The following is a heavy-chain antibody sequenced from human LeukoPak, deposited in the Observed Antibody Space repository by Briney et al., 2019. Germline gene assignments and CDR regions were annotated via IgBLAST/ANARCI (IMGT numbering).Heavy chain of an antibody. J-gene: IGHJ4*02. CDR1: GFTFSSYA. CDR2: ISYDGSNK. D-gene: IGHD2-8*01. V-gene: IGHV3-30-3*01. CDR3: ARGPRGLWCHYDY. Sequence: PGGSLRLSCAASGFTFSSYAMHWVRQAPGKGLEWVAVISYDGSNKYYADSVKGRFTISRDNSKNTLYLQMNSLRAEDTAVYYSARGPRGLWCHYDYWGQGTLSPSPQ.